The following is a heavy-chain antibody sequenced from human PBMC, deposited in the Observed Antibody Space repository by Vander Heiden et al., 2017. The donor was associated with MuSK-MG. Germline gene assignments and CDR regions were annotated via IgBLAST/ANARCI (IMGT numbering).Heavy chain of an antibody. J-gene: IGHJ4*02. CDR1: GYTFTSYY. Sequence: QVQLVLSGAEVKKPGASVKVSCKASGYTFTSYYRHWVRQAPGQGREWMGIINPSGGSTSYAQKFQGRVTMTRDTSTSTVYMELSSLRSEDTAVYYCARAPLGYSSGWYPPGDYWGQGTLVTVSS. CDR3: ARAPLGYSSGWYPPGDY. D-gene: IGHD6-19*01. V-gene: IGHV1-46*03. CDR2: INPSGGST.